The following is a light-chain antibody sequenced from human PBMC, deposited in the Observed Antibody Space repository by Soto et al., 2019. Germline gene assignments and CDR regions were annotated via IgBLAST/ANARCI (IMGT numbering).Light chain of an antibody. CDR3: PQSSNPPQT. V-gene: IGKV1-39*01. CDR1: QSISSY. CDR2: AAS. J-gene: IGKJ1*01. Sequence: IQMSQSPFSLSASLGDRVTITCRASQSISSYLNWYQQKPGKAPKLLIYAASSLQSGVPSRFSGSGSGTDFTLTISSLQPEDSATDYCPQSSNPPQTFGQGTKVDIK.